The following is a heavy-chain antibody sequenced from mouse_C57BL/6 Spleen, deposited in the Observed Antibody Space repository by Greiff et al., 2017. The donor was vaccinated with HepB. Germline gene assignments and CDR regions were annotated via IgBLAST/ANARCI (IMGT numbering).Heavy chain of an antibody. Sequence: EVHLVESGEGLVKPGGSLKLSCAASGFTFSSYAMSWVRQTPEKRLEWVAYISSGGDYIYYADTVKGRFTISRDNARNTLYLQMSSLKSEDTAMYYCTRDSNFYYFDYWGQGTTLTVSS. CDR1: GFTFSSYA. V-gene: IGHV5-9-1*02. CDR3: TRDSNFYYFDY. J-gene: IGHJ2*01. CDR2: ISSGGDYI. D-gene: IGHD2-5*01.